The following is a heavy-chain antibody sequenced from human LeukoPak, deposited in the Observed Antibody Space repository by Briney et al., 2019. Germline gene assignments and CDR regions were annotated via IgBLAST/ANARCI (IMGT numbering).Heavy chain of an antibody. D-gene: IGHD1-26*01. CDR2: IYYSGST. V-gene: IGHV4-59*08. Sequence: PSETLSLTCTVSGGSISSYYWSWIRQPPGKGLEWIGYIYYSGSTNYNPSLKSRDTISVDTSKNQFSLKLSSVTAADTAVYYCARLLVGVSGAFDIWGQGTMVTVSS. J-gene: IGHJ3*02. CDR3: ARLLVGVSGAFDI. CDR1: GGSISSYY.